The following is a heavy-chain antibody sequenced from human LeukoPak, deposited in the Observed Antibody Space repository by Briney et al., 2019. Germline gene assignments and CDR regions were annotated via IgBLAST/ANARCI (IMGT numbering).Heavy chain of an antibody. CDR2: INPNSGGT. V-gene: IGHV1-2*02. CDR3: ASMGYDSSGYYHNDAFDT. J-gene: IGHJ3*02. D-gene: IGHD3-22*01. Sequence: ASVKVSCKASGYTFTGYYMHWVRQAPGQGLEWMGWINPNSGGTNYAQKFQGRVTMTRDTSINTAYMELSRLTSDDTAVYYCASMGYDSSGYYHNDAFDTWGQGTMVTVSP. CDR1: GYTFTGYY.